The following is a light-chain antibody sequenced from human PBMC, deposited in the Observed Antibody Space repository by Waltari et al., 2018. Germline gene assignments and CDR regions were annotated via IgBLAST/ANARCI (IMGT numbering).Light chain of an antibody. CDR3: ASWDGSLGGVI. V-gene: IGLV1-47*01. CDR1: NYTIGNHS. Sequence: QSVLSQPHSASGTPGQRVTISCSGSNYTIGNHSDSWYHQLPGTAPKLLIYRNNHRPSGVPDRFSGSKSGTSASLAISGLRSEDEADYYCASWDGSLGGVIFGGGTKLTVL. CDR2: RNN. J-gene: IGLJ2*01.